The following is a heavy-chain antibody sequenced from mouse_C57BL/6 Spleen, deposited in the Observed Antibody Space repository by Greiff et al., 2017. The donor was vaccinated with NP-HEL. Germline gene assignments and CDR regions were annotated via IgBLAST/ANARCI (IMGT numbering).Heavy chain of an antibody. CDR3: ARRNYGNYGDY. CDR1: GYAFTNYL. J-gene: IGHJ2*01. V-gene: IGHV1-54*01. CDR2: INPGSGGT. D-gene: IGHD2-1*01. Sequence: QVQLQQSGAELVRPGPSVKVSCKASGYAFTNYLIEWVKQRPGQGLEWIGVINPGSGGTNYNEKFKGKATLTADKSSSTAYMQLSSLTSEDSAVYFCARRNYGNYGDYWGQGTTLTVSS.